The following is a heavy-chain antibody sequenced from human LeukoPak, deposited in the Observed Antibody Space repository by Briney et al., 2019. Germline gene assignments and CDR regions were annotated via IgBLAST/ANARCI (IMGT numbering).Heavy chain of an antibody. D-gene: IGHD1-26*01. CDR1: GFTFSSYE. J-gene: IGHJ5*02. V-gene: IGHV3-48*03. CDR2: ISSSSSYI. CDR3: AKGRALVGGTTRSYDS. Sequence: GGSLRLSCAASGFTFSSYEMNWVRQAPGKGLEWVSYISSSSSYIYYADSVKGRFTISRDNSKNTLYLQMNSLRVEDTAVYYCAKGRALVGGTTRSYDSWGQGTLVTVSS.